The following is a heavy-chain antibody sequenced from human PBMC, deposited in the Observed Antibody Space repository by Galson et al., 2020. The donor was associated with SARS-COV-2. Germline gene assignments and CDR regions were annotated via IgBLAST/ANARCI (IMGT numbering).Heavy chain of an antibody. Sequence: GGSLRLSCAASRFTFSSYGMHWVRQAPGKGLEWVAVISYDGSNKYYADSVKGRFTISRDNSKNTLYLQMNSLRAEDTAVYYCAKDLALVVVTHYYYYGMDVWGQGTTVTVSS. CDR3: AKDLALVVVTHYYYYGMDV. D-gene: IGHD3-22*01. V-gene: IGHV3-30*18. CDR2: ISYDGSNK. J-gene: IGHJ6*02. CDR1: RFTFSSYG.